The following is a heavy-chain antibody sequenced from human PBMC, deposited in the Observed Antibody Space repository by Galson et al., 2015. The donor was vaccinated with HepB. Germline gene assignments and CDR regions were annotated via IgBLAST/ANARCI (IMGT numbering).Heavy chain of an antibody. CDR2: ISGSGDNT. V-gene: IGHV3-23*01. CDR1: EITFSNYA. Sequence: SLRLSCAASEITFSNYAMSWVRQAPGKGPEWVSTISGSGDNTYYADSVRGRFAISRDNSKNTLDLQMNSLRAEDTAIYYCARPESPFDFWTGYYVEFFQHWGQGTLVTVSS. CDR3: ARPESPFDFWTGYYVEFFQH. D-gene: IGHD3/OR15-3a*01. J-gene: IGHJ1*01.